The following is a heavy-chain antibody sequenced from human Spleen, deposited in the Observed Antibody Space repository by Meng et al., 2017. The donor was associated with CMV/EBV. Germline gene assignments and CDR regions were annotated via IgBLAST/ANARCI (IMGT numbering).Heavy chain of an antibody. D-gene: IGHD5-18*01. CDR1: GFTFSSYA. J-gene: IGHJ6*02. CDR3: ARDNVDTAMVRLTYYYYYNGMDV. Sequence: GESLKISCAASGFTFSSYAMSWVRQAPGKGLEWVSIISGSGGSTYYADSVKGRFTFSRDNSKNTLFLQMNSLRAEDTAVYYCARDNVDTAMVRLTYYYYYNGMDVWGQGTTVTVSS. CDR2: ISGSGGST. V-gene: IGHV3-23*01.